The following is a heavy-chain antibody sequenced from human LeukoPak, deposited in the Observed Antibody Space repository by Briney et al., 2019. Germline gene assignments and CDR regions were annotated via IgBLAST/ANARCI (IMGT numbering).Heavy chain of an antibody. D-gene: IGHD1-26*01. CDR3: ARDLSYPRNRYYFDY. J-gene: IGHJ4*02. V-gene: IGHV4-39*07. CDR1: GGSISSSSYY. CDR2: IYYSGST. Sequence: SETLSLTCTVSGGSISSSSYYWGWIRQPPGKGLEWIGSIYYSGSTYYNPSLKSRVTISVDTSKNQFSLKLSSVTAADTAVYYCARDLSYPRNRYYFDYWGQGTLVTVS.